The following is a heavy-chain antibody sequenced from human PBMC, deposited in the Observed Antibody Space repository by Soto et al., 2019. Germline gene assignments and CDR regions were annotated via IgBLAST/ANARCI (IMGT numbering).Heavy chain of an antibody. CDR1: GFTFSDHY. CDR3: ARFSGSYTRGLDY. V-gene: IGHV3-72*01. Sequence: EVQLVESGGGLVQPGGSLRLSCAASGFTFSDHYMDWVRQAPGTGLEWVGRSRNKANRYSTEYAASVKGRFTISRDESKISLYLQMNSLKTEDTAVYYCARFSGSYTRGLDYWGQGTLVTVSS. CDR2: SRNKANRYST. D-gene: IGHD1-26*01. J-gene: IGHJ4*02.